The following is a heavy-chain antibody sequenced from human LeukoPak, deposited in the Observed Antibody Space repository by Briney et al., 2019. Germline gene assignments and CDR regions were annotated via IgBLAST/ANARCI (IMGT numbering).Heavy chain of an antibody. J-gene: IGHJ4*02. CDR2: IWYDGSNK. CDR1: GFTFSSYG. D-gene: IGHD2-2*01. Sequence: GGSLRLSCAASGFTFSSYGMHWVRQAPGKGLEWVAVIWYDGSNKYYADSVKGRFTIFRDNSKNTLYLQMNSLRAEDTAVCYCAKGPPSTSPYYFDYWGQGTLVTVSS. CDR3: AKGPPSTSPYYFDY. V-gene: IGHV3-33*06.